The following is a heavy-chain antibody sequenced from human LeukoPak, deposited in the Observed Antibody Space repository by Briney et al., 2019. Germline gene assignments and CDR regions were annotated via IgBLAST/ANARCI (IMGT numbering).Heavy chain of an antibody. Sequence: GASVKVSCKASGYTFTSYGISWVRQAPGQGLEWMGWISAYNGNTNYAQKLQGRVTMTRNTSISTAYMELSSLRSEDTAVYYCAKNVLLWFGEYNYYYYYGMDVWGQGTTVTVSS. D-gene: IGHD3-10*01. CDR3: AKNVLLWFGEYNYYYYYGMDV. CDR1: GYTFTSYG. J-gene: IGHJ6*02. V-gene: IGHV1-18*01. CDR2: ISAYNGNT.